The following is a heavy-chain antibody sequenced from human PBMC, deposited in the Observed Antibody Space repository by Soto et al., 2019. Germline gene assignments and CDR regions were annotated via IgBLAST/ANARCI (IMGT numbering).Heavy chain of an antibody. Sequence: QLQLQESGSGLVKPSQTLSLTCAVSGGSISSGGYSWNWIRQPPGKGLEWIGYIYHSGSTYYNPSLKSRVTVSVDQSKNQFSLKLSSVTAADTAVYYCARDDLYGGWFDPWGQGTLVTVSS. J-gene: IGHJ5*02. D-gene: IGHD4-17*01. V-gene: IGHV4-30-2*01. CDR2: IYHSGST. CDR3: ARDDLYGGWFDP. CDR1: GGSISSGGYS.